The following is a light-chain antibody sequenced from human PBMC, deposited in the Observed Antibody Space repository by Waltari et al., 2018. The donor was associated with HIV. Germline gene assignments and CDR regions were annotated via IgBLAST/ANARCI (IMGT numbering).Light chain of an antibody. Sequence: QSALTQPASVSGSPGQSITISCTGTSSDVGGYNYVSWYQQHPGKAPKLMIYEVSKRHSGVSNLFSGAKSGNTASLTISGLQAEDEADYYCSSYTSSSTVVFGGGTKLTVL. CDR2: EVS. CDR1: SSDVGGYNY. J-gene: IGLJ2*01. V-gene: IGLV2-14*01. CDR3: SSYTSSSTVV.